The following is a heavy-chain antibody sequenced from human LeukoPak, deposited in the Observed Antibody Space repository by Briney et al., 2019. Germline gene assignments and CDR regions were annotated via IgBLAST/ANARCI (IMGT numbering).Heavy chain of an antibody. CDR3: ARDNLIGSWYLVY. J-gene: IGHJ4*02. D-gene: IGHD6-13*01. V-gene: IGHV1-18*04. Sequence: GASVKVSCKASGYSFTGYYIHWVRQAPGQGLEWMGWISAYNGNTNYAQKLQGRVTMTTDTSTSTAYMELRSLRSDDTAVYYCARDNLIGSWYLVYWGQGTLVTVSS. CDR2: ISAYNGNT. CDR1: GYSFTGYY.